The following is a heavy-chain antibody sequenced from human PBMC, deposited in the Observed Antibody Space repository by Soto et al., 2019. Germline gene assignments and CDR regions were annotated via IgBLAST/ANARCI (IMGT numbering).Heavy chain of an antibody. CDR3: ARLGAHGSGSYGFYYYGMDV. J-gene: IGHJ6*02. Sequence: PGESLKISCKGSGYSFTSYWISWVRQMPGKGLEWMGRIDPSDSYTNYSPSFQGHVTISADKSISTAYLQWSSLKASDTAMYYCARLGAHGSGSYGFYYYGMDVWGQGTTVTVSS. V-gene: IGHV5-10-1*01. CDR2: IDPSDSYT. D-gene: IGHD3-10*01. CDR1: GYSFTSYW.